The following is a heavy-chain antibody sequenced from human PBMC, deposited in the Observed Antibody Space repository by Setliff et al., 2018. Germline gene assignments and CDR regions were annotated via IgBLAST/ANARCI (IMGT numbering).Heavy chain of an antibody. Sequence: PGGSLRLSCAASGFTFDDYTMHWVRQAPGKGLEWVSLISWNSGSIGYVDSVKGRFTISRDNAKNSLYLQMNSLRAEDMALYYCAKDQKLYYYHRAKNLWGQGTLVTVSS. CDR1: GFTFDDYT. D-gene: IGHD2-2*01. CDR2: ISWNSGSI. CDR3: AKDQKLYYYHRAKNL. V-gene: IGHV3-9*03. J-gene: IGHJ4*02.